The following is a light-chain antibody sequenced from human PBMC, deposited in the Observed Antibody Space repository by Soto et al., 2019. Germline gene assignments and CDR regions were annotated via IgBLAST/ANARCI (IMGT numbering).Light chain of an antibody. CDR2: DVS. J-gene: IGLJ1*01. CDR1: SSDVVGYNY. CDR3: SSFTGSSTVYV. Sequence: QSALTQPASVSGSPGQSITISCTGTSSDVVGYNYVSWYQQHPGKAPKLMIYDVSNRPAGVSNRFSGSKSGNTASLTISGLQAEDEADYYCSSFTGSSTVYVFGTGTKLTVL. V-gene: IGLV2-14*03.